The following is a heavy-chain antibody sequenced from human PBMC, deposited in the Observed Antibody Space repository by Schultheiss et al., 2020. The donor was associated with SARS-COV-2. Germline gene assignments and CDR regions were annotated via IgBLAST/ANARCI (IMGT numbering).Heavy chain of an antibody. J-gene: IGHJ4*02. CDR1: GFTFSSYA. D-gene: IGHD3-10*01. Sequence: GESLKISCAASGFTFSSYAMSWVRQAPGKGLEWVGRIKSKTDGGTTDYAAPVKGRFTISRDNSKNSLYLQMNSLRAEDTAIYYCAKGYGSGTYNYYYFDLWGQGTRVTVSS. V-gene: IGHV3-15*01. CDR3: AKGYGSGTYNYYYFDL. CDR2: IKSKTDGGTT.